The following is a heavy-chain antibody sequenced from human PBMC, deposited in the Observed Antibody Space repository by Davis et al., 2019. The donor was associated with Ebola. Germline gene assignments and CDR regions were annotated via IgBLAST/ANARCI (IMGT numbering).Heavy chain of an antibody. CDR2: IRQNGREK. D-gene: IGHD1-26*01. J-gene: IGHJ4*02. V-gene: IGHV3-7*01. CDR3: ATLPGYY. Sequence: GESLKISCEASGFTFSTYWMNWVRRAPGRGLEWVANIRQNGREKYYADSVKGRFTISRDNSKNTLYLQMNNLRVEDTAVYYCATLPGYYWGQGTLVTVSS. CDR1: GFTFSTYW.